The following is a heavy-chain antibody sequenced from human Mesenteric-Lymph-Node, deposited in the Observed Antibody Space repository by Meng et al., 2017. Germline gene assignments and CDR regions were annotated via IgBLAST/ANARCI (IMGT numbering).Heavy chain of an antibody. D-gene: IGHD3-22*01. CDR1: GGSISSGDYY. CDR3: ARGYYDSSGYGYWYFDL. Sequence: QVQLQESGPGLVKPAQTLSLTCTVSGGSISSGDYYWSWIRQPPGKGLEWIGYIYYSGSTYYNPSLKSRVTISVDTSKNQFSLKLSSVTAADTAVYYCARGYYDSSGYGYWYFDLWGRGTLVTVSS. V-gene: IGHV4-30-4*01. J-gene: IGHJ2*01. CDR2: IYYSGST.